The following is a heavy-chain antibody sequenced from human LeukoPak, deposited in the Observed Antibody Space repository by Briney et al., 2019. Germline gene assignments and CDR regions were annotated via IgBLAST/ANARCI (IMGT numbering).Heavy chain of an antibody. V-gene: IGHV3-66*01. CDR3: ARGYGSGSYYF. J-gene: IGHJ4*02. CDR1: GFSVSSNY. D-gene: IGHD3-10*01. Sequence: GGSLRLSCAASGFSVSSNYMNWVRQAPGKGLEWVSITYNVCTTYYTDSLKGRFTISRDNSKNTLYLQMNSLRADDTAVYYCARGYGSGSYYFWGQGTLVTVSS. CDR2: TYNVCTT.